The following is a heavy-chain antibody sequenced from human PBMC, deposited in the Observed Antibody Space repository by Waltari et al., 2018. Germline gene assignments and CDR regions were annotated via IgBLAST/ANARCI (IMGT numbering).Heavy chain of an antibody. D-gene: IGHD2-21*02. V-gene: IGHV4-34*01. CDR1: GGSFSGYY. CDR2: INHSGST. CDR3: ARGGRLSGAPGGGMDV. J-gene: IGHJ6*02. Sequence: QVQLQQWGAGLLKPSETLSLTCAVYGGSFSGYYWSWIRQPPGKGLEWSGEINHSGSTNYNPSRKSRVTISVDTSKNQFSLKLSSVTAADTAVYYCARGGRLSGAPGGGMDVWGQGTTVTVSS.